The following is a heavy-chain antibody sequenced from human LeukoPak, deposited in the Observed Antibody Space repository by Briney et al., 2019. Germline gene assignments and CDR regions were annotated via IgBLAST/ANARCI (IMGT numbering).Heavy chain of an antibody. J-gene: IGHJ4*02. V-gene: IGHV3-23*01. CDR1: EFTFSSYG. Sequence: QTGGSLRLSCVASEFTFSSYGLSWVRQAPGKGLQWVSAITDSGGGTDYADSVKGRFTVSRVNSKNTMYLQMNSLRAEDTAVYYCAKELWFVNSYYFDYWGLGTLVTVSS. CDR2: ITDSGGGT. CDR3: AKELWFVNSYYFDY. D-gene: IGHD3-10*01.